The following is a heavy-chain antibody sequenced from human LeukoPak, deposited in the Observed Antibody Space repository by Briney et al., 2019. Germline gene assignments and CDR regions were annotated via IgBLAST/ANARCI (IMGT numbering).Heavy chain of an antibody. D-gene: IGHD3-22*01. CDR3: ARSSRYYDSSGLQAYYFNY. Sequence: SVKVSCKASGGTFSSYAISWVRQAPGQGLEWMGGIIPIFDTANYAQKFQGRVTITADESTSTAYMELSSLRSEDTAVYYCARSSRYYDSSGLQAYYFNYWGQGTLVTVSS. CDR1: GGTFSSYA. J-gene: IGHJ4*02. CDR2: IIPIFDTA. V-gene: IGHV1-69*01.